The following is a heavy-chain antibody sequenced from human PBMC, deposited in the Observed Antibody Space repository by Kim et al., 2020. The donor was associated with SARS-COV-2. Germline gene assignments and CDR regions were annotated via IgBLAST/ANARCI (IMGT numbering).Heavy chain of an antibody. CDR3: AKDWSSDTHAFDY. J-gene: IGHJ4*02. D-gene: IGHD6-19*01. Sequence: YADSVKGRFTISRDNSKNTLYLQMDSLRAEDTAVYYCAKDWSSDTHAFDYWGQGTLVTVSS. V-gene: IGHV3-23*01.